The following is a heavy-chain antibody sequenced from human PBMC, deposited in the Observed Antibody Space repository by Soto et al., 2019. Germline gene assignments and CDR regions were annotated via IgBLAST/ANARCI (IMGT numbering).Heavy chain of an antibody. CDR1: GYTFTTHG. CDR3: AGVITVAGTVDDY. V-gene: IGHV1-18*04. D-gene: IGHD6-19*01. Sequence: QVQLVQSGAEVKKPGASVKVSCKASGYTFTTHGISWVRQAPGQGLEWMGWISAYNGNTNYAQKFQGRVTMTPDTSTNTAYLALSSLRSDDTAVYYCAGVITVAGTVDDYWGQGTLVTVSS. CDR2: ISAYNGNT. J-gene: IGHJ4*02.